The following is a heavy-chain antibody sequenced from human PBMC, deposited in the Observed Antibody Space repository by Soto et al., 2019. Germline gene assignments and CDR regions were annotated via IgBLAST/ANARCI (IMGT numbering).Heavy chain of an antibody. CDR3: ARKAMGAPVDQ. Sequence: QVQLVQSGAEVKKPGASVKVSRKASGFTFITYGFTWVRQAPGQGLEWMGWISAYNGDTHYAQKVQGRVTMTTDTSTSTAYMELRSLTSDDTAVYYCARKAMGAPVDQWGQGTLVIVSS. V-gene: IGHV1-18*01. CDR1: GFTFITYG. D-gene: IGHD5-18*01. CDR2: ISAYNGDT. J-gene: IGHJ4*02.